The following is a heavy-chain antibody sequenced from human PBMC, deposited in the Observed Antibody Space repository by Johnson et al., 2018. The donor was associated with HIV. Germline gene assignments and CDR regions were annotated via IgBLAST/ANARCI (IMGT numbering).Heavy chain of an antibody. D-gene: IGHD3-10*01. Sequence: VQLVESGGGVVQPGGSLRLSCAASGFTFSSYGMHWVRQAPGKGLEWVSYISSSGSTIYYADSVKGRFTISRDNAKNSLYLQMNSLRAEDAAVYYCASPKTPPRVVRGAFYIWGQGTMVTVSS. J-gene: IGHJ3*02. CDR3: ASPKTPPRVVRGAFYI. V-gene: IGHV3-48*04. CDR2: ISSSGSTI. CDR1: GFTFSSYG.